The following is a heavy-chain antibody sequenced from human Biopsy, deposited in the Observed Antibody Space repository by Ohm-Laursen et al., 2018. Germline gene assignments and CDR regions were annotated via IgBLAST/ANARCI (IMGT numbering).Heavy chain of an antibody. V-gene: IGHV4-59*01. CDR1: GVSISTYY. Sequence: GTLSLTCSVSGVSISTYYWNWIRQSPGRGLEWIAYIYYSGSTDYNPSLKSRVTISLDTSKNQFSLKLSSVTAADTAIYYCAREAIGVATAFDIWGQGTMVTVSS. CDR3: AREAIGVATAFDI. CDR2: IYYSGST. D-gene: IGHD5-12*01. J-gene: IGHJ3*02.